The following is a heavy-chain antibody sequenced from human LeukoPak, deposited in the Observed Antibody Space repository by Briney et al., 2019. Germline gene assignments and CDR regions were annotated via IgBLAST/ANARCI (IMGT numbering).Heavy chain of an antibody. CDR3: AKEGVCSSTSCYLSATDY. Sequence: GGSLRLSCAASGFTFSSYWMSWVRQAPGKGLEWVSAISGSGGSTYYADSVKGRFTISRDNSKNTLYLQMNSLRAEDTAVYYCAKEGVCSSTSCYLSATDYWGQGTLVTVSS. CDR2: ISGSGGST. J-gene: IGHJ4*02. CDR1: GFTFSSYW. V-gene: IGHV3-23*01. D-gene: IGHD2-2*01.